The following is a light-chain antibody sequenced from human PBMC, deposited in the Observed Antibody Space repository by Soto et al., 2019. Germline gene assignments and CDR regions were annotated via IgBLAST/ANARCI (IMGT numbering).Light chain of an antibody. Sequence: QSVLNQPPSASGTPGQRVTISCSGSSSNIGSNYVYWYQQLPGTAPKLLIYRNNQRPSGVPDRFSGSKSGTSASLAISGLRSEDGADYYCAAWDDSLSGFYVFGTGTKVTVL. CDR3: AAWDDSLSGFYV. V-gene: IGLV1-47*01. J-gene: IGLJ1*01. CDR1: SSNIGSNY. CDR2: RNN.